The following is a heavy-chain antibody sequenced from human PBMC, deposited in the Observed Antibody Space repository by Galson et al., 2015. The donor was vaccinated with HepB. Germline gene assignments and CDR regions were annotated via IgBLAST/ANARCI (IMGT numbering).Heavy chain of an antibody. V-gene: IGHV4-39*07. CDR3: ARVLITGTHDAFDI. J-gene: IGHJ3*02. CDR1: GGSISSSSYY. D-gene: IGHD1/OR15-1a*01. CDR2: IYYSGST. Sequence: ETLSLTCTVSGGSISSSSYYWGWIRQPPGKGLEWIGSIYYSGSTYYNPSLKSRVTISVDTSKNQFSLKLSSVTAADTAVYYRARVLITGTHDAFDIWGQGTMVTVSS.